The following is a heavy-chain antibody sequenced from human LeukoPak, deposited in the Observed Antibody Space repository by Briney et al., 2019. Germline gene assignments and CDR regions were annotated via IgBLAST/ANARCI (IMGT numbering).Heavy chain of an antibody. CDR1: GYTFTGYY. Sequence: ASVEVSCKASGYTFTGYYIHWVRQAPGQGLEWVGWINPNSGGTNYAQKFQGRVTMTRDTSTTYMELSRLTSADTAVYFCARAYSGYEAFDYWGQGTLVTVSS. D-gene: IGHD5-12*01. J-gene: IGHJ4*02. CDR3: ARAYSGYEAFDY. V-gene: IGHV1-2*02. CDR2: INPNSGGT.